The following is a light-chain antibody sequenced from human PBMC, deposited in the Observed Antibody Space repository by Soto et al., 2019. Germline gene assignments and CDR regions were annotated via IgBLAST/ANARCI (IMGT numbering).Light chain of an antibody. Sequence: EIVLTQSPATLSLSPGERATLSCRASQTVGTFLAWYQQKPGQAPRLVIYDASKRATGIPARFSGTGSGTAFAPTIRRIGPKDFAVFYGQPRTNWPRTFGRGPSWTSN. J-gene: IGKJ2*01. CDR1: QTVGTF. CDR2: DAS. CDR3: QPRTNWPRT. V-gene: IGKV3-11*01.